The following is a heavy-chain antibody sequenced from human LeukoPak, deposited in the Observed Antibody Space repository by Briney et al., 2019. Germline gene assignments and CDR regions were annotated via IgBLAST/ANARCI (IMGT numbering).Heavy chain of an antibody. V-gene: IGHV1-8*03. CDR1: GYTFTSYD. J-gene: IGHJ6*03. CDR2: MNPNSGNT. Sequence: ASVKVSCKASGYTFTSYDINWVRQATGQGLEWMGWMNPNSGNTGYAQKFQGRVTITRNTSISTDYMELTSLRSEDTAVYYCARGYSSGWQGVDYMDVWGKGTTVTVSS. D-gene: IGHD6-19*01. CDR3: ARGYSSGWQGVDYMDV.